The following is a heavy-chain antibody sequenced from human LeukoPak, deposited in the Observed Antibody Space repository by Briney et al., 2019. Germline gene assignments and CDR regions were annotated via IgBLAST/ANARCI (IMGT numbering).Heavy chain of an antibody. CDR2: INHSGST. D-gene: IGHD3-16*02. Sequence: SETLSLTCAVYGGSFSGYYWSWIRQPPGKGLEWIGEINHSGSTNYNPSLKSRVTISVDTSKNQFSLKLSSVTAADTAVCYCARQHDYVWGSYRSPMDVWGKGTTVTISS. CDR3: ARQHDYVWGSYRSPMDV. CDR1: GGSFSGYY. J-gene: IGHJ6*03. V-gene: IGHV4-34*01.